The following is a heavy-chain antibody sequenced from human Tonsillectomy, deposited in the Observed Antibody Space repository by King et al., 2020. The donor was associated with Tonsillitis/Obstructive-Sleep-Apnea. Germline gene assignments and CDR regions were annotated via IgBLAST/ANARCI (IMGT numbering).Heavy chain of an antibody. Sequence: VQLVESGGGLVKPGGSLRLSCAASGFTFSTYSMNWFRQAPGRGLEWVSSISTRSTYIYYADSVKGRFTISRDNAKNSLSLQMNSLRAEEPAVYYCAREGAESSLSLGEDYWGQGTLVTVSS. CDR1: GFTFSTYS. V-gene: IGHV3-21*01. D-gene: IGHD3-16*01. CDR2: ISTRSTYI. CDR3: AREGAESSLSLGEDY. J-gene: IGHJ4*02.